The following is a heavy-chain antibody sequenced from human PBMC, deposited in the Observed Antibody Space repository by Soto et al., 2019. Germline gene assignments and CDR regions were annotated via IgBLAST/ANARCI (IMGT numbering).Heavy chain of an antibody. V-gene: IGHV4-31*03. CDR2: IYYSGST. Sequence: PSETLSLTCTVSGGSISSGGYYWSWIRQHPGKGLEWIGYIYYSGSTYYNPSLKSRVTISVDTSKNQFSLKLSSVTAADTAVYYCARHISDDYDYPFDLWGQGTLVTVSS. CDR3: ARHISDDYDYPFDL. J-gene: IGHJ5*02. CDR1: GGSISSGGYY. D-gene: IGHD3-16*01.